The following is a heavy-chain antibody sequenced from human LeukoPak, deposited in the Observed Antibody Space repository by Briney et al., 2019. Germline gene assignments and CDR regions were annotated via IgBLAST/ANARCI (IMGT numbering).Heavy chain of an antibody. Sequence: SETLSLTCTVSGGSISSSSYYWGWIRQPPGKGLEWIGSIYYSGSTYYNPSLKSRVTISVDTSKNQFSLKLSSVTAADTAVYYCARVYDSSGYYYPYFDYWGQGTLVTVSS. CDR3: ARVYDSSGYYYPYFDY. J-gene: IGHJ4*02. V-gene: IGHV4-39*01. CDR1: GGSISSSSYY. CDR2: IYYSGST. D-gene: IGHD3-22*01.